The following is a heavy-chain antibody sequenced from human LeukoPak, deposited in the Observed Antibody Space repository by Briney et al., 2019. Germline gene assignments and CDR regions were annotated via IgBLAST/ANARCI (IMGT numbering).Heavy chain of an antibody. V-gene: IGHV3-23*01. J-gene: IGHJ4*02. D-gene: IGHD1-26*01. CDR2: IRGSGGST. Sequence: GGSLRLSCAASGFTFSSYAMSWVRQAPGKGLEWVSAIRGSGGSTNYADSVKGRFTVSRDNSKNTLYLQMNSLRAEDTAVYYCAHQTIVGTTRSLASWGQGTLVTVSS. CDR1: GFTFSSYA. CDR3: AHQTIVGTTRSLAS.